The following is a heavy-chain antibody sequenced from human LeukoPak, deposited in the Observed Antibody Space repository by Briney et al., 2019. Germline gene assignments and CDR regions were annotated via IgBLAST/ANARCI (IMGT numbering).Heavy chain of an antibody. V-gene: IGHV3-48*03. Sequence: GGSLRLSCAASGFTFSSYEMNWVRQAPGKGLEWVSYISSSGSTIYYADSVKGRFTISRDIAGNAVHLEMNSLRVEDTAVYYCTRMLLFQSSSYRPSDYWGQGTLVTVSS. CDR2: ISSSGSTI. CDR3: TRMLLFQSSSYRPSDY. CDR1: GFTFSSYE. J-gene: IGHJ4*02. D-gene: IGHD3-22*01.